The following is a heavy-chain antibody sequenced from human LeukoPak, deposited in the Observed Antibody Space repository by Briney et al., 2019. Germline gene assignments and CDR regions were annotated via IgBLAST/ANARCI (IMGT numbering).Heavy chain of an antibody. J-gene: IGHJ4*02. CDR2: ISYDGSNK. CDR3: ARDFIVGATGFGY. V-gene: IGHV3-30*04. D-gene: IGHD1-26*01. Sequence: GGSLRLSCAASGFTFSTYAMNWVRQAPGKGLEWVAVISYDGSNKYYADSVKGRFTISRDNSKNTLYLQMNSLRAEDTAVYYCARDFIVGATGFGYWGQGTLVTVSS. CDR1: GFTFSTYA.